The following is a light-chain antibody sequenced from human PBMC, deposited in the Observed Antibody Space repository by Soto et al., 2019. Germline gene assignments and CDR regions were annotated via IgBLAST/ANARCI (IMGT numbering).Light chain of an antibody. CDR2: DAS. V-gene: IGKV3-15*01. Sequence: EILMTQSPANLSVSPGERATLSCRASQTIYNNVAWYQQRPGQAPRLLIYDASTRATSVPARFSGSGSGTDFTLSISDLQSAHCAVYYCQQFNKWPPTFGGGTKVDIK. CDR1: QTIYNN. CDR3: QQFNKWPPT. J-gene: IGKJ4*01.